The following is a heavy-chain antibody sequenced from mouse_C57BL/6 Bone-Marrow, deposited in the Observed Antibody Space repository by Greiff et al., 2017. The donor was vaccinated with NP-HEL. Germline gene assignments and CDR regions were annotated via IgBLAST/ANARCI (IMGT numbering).Heavy chain of an antibody. D-gene: IGHD1-1*01. V-gene: IGHV1-82*01. Sequence: QVQLKQSGPELVKPGASVKISCKASGYAFSSSWMNWVKQRPGKGLEWIGRIYPGDGDTNYNGKFKGKATLTADKSSSTAYMQLSSLTSEDSAVYFCARSGTVVAPMDYWGQGTSVTVSS. CDR2: IYPGDGDT. J-gene: IGHJ4*01. CDR3: ARSGTVVAPMDY. CDR1: GYAFSSSW.